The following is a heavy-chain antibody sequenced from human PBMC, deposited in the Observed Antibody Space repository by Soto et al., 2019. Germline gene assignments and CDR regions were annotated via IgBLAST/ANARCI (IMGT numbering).Heavy chain of an antibody. J-gene: IGHJ4*02. CDR3: ARGSKDSSKGSRIFDF. D-gene: IGHD6-19*01. CDR1: GFSVINGIYY. CDR2: VYFTGTT. Sequence: PSWTXSLTWTFSGFSVINGIYYLGWIRQPPGKGLDWIGNVYFTGTTIYNPSLKSRVTMSVDTYKDQFFLKLTSVTAADTAVYYRARGSKDSSKGSRIFDFWGRGTLV. V-gene: IGHV4-61*01.